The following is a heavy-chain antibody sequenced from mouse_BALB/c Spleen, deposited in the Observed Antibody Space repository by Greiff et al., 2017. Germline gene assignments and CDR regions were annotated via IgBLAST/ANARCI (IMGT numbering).Heavy chain of an antibody. V-gene: IGHV5-4*02. J-gene: IGHJ4*01. CDR1: GFTFSDYY. CDR3: ARDRGTARATWAMDY. Sequence: EVKLQESGGGLVKPGGSLKLSCAASGFTFSDYYMYWVRQTPEKRLEWVATISDGGSYTYYPDSVKGRFTISRDNAKNNLYLQMSSLKSEDTAMYYCARDRGTARATWAMDYWGQGTSVTVSS. D-gene: IGHD3-1*01. CDR2: ISDGGSYT.